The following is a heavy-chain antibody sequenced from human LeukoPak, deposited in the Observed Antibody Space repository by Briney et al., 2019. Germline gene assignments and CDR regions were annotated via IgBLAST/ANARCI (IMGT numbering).Heavy chain of an antibody. J-gene: IGHJ4*02. CDR1: GGSFSGYY. V-gene: IGHV4-34*01. CDR3: KWELLQGTRYFDY. CDR2: INHSGST. D-gene: IGHD1-26*01. Sequence: PSETLSLTCAVYGGSFSGYYWSWIRQPPGKGLGWIGEINHSGSTNYNPSLKSRVTISVDTSKSQFSLKLSSVAAADTAVYYCKWELLQGTRYFDYWGQGTLVTVSS.